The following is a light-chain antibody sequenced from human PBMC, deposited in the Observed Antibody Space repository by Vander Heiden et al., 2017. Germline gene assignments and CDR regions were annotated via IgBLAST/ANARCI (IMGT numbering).Light chain of an antibody. J-gene: IGKJ1*01. Sequence: DIQMTQSPSSLSASIGDRVTITCRASQNINKYLNWYQQKPGKAPKVLIYTASSLQTGVPSRFSGSGSGTDFTLTISSLQPEDFAIYYCQQRDNTPRTFGQGTKVEIK. V-gene: IGKV1-39*01. CDR2: TAS. CDR3: QQRDNTPRT. CDR1: QNINKY.